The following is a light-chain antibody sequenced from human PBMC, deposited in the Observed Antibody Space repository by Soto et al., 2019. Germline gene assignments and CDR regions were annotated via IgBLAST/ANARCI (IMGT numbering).Light chain of an antibody. V-gene: IGKV3-15*01. J-gene: IGKJ4*01. Sequence: EIVMTQSPATLSVSPGEGATLSCRASQNVYSNLAWYQQKPGQAPSLLIYGASTRATSIPARFSGSGSGTEFTLTISSLQSEDFAVYYCQQHGNWPLTFGGGTKVEIK. CDR3: QQHGNWPLT. CDR1: QNVYSN. CDR2: GAS.